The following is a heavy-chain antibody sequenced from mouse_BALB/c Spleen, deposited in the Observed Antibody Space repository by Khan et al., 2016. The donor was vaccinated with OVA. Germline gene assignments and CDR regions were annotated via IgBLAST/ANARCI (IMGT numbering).Heavy chain of an antibody. D-gene: IGHD1-1*01. CDR2: INPHIGET. V-gene: IGHV1-20*02. CDR3: TRIYRSDFDY. CDR1: GYSFTGYF. J-gene: IGHJ2*01. Sequence: EVELVESGPELVRPGASVKISCKASGYSFTGYFMNWVMQSHGKSLEWIGRINPHIGETFYNQRFKDKATLTVDESSSTDHMELRSLASEDSAVYYCTRIYRSDFDYWGQGTTLTVSS.